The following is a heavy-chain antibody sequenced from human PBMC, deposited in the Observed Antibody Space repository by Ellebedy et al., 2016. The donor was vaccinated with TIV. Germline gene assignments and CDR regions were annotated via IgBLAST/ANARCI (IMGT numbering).Heavy chain of an antibody. CDR1: GGSISNYY. V-gene: IGHV4-59*12. D-gene: IGHD3-10*01. CDR3: ARVGRTMVRGVTYYYYYGMDV. Sequence: MPSETLSLTCTVSGGSISNYYWSWIRQPPGKGLEWSGYIYYSGSTNYNPSLKSRVTISVGTSKNQFSLNLSSVTAADTAVYYCARVGRTMVRGVTYYYYYGMDVWGQGTTVTVSS. J-gene: IGHJ6*02. CDR2: IYYSGST.